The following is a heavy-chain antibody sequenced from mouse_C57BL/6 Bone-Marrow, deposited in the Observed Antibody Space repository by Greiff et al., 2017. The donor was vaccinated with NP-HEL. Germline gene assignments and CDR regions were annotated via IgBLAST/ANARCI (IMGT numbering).Heavy chain of an antibody. D-gene: IGHD5-1*01. CDR2: IHPNSGST. J-gene: IGHJ2*01. CDR3: ARGPPKRVFDY. V-gene: IGHV1-64*01. CDR1: GYTFTSYW. Sequence: VQLQQSGAELVKPGASVKLSCKASGYTFTSYWMHWVKQRPGQGLEWIGMIHPNSGSTNYNEKFKSKATLTVDKSSSTAYMQLSSLTSEDSAVYYCARGPPKRVFDYWGQGTTLTVSS.